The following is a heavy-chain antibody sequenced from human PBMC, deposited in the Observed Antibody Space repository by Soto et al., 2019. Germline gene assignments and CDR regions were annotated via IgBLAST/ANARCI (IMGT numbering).Heavy chain of an antibody. Sequence: ASVEVSCKASGVTFSSYAISWVRQAPGQGLEWMGGIIPIFGTANYAQKFQGRVTITADESTSTAYMELSSLRSEDTAVYYCARAGQWLATYYFAYGGQGTRVTAPQ. CDR2: IIPIFGTA. CDR1: GVTFSSYA. V-gene: IGHV1-69*13. J-gene: IGHJ4*02. CDR3: ARAGQWLATYYFAY. D-gene: IGHD6-19*01.